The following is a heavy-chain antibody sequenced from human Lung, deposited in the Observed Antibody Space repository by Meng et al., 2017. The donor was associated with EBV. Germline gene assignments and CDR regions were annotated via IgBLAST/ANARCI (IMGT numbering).Heavy chain of an antibody. CDR2: IDYSGST. CDR3: AREYSSSSGLPGP. J-gene: IGHJ5*02. D-gene: IGHD6-6*01. CDR1: GGSISSGDSY. V-gene: IGHV4-30-4*01. Sequence: QVHRQESGPGLVKPSQTLSLPCSVSGGSISSGDSYWSWIRQPPGKGVEWIGYIDYSGSTYYNPSLRSRVTISVDTSRNQFSLKLTSVTAADTAVYYCAREYSSSSGLPGPWGQGTLVTVSS.